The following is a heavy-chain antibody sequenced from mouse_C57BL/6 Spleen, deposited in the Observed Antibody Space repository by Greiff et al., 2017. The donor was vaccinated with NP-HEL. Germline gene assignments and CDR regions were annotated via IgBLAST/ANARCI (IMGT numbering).Heavy chain of an antibody. CDR3: ARWDY. J-gene: IGHJ2*01. Sequence: VQLQQPGAELVQPGASVKLSCKASGYTFTSYWMQWVKQRPGQGLEWIGEIDPSDSYTNYNQKFKGKATLTVDTSSSTAYMQLSSLTSEDSAVYYCARWDYWGQGTTLTVSS. V-gene: IGHV1-50*01. CDR2: IDPSDSYT. CDR1: GYTFTSYW.